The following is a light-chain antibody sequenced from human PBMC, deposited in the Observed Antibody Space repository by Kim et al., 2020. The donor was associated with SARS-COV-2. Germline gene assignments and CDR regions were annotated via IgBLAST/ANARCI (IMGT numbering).Light chain of an antibody. CDR3: SSYTSSISWV. CDR1: SSDVGVFND. Sequence: GQSFSMSCPGTSSDVGVFNDVSWYQQHPVKAPKLMIYDVSTRPSGVSDRFSGSKSGNTASLTISGLQAEDEAVYYCSSYTSSISWVFGGGTKVTVL. CDR2: DVS. V-gene: IGLV2-14*03. J-gene: IGLJ3*02.